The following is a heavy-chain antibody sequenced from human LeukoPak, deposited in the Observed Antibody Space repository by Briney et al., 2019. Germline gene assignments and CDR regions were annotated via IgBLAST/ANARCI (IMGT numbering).Heavy chain of an antibody. D-gene: IGHD6-19*01. V-gene: IGHV1-18*01. Sequence: ASVTVSFKASGYTFTIYGISWVRQAPGQGLEWMGWISAYNGNTNYAQKLQGRVTMTTDTSTSTAYMELRSLRSDDTAVYYCARDRAYSSGWPWDYYYYGMDVWGQGTTVTVSS. CDR3: ARDRAYSSGWPWDYYYYGMDV. CDR1: GYTFTIYG. CDR2: ISAYNGNT. J-gene: IGHJ6*02.